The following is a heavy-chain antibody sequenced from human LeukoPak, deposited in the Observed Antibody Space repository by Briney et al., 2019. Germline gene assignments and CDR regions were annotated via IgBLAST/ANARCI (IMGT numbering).Heavy chain of an antibody. D-gene: IGHD3-22*01. CDR3: ANVPYYYDSSGYSVDFDY. J-gene: IGHJ4*02. CDR2: ISGSGGST. CDR1: GFTFSSYG. V-gene: IGHV3-23*01. Sequence: GGSLRLSCAASGFTFSSYGMSWVRQAPGKGLEWVSTISGSGGSTYYADSVKGRFTISRDNSKNTLYLQMNSLRAEDTAVYYCANVPYYYDSSGYSVDFDYWGQGTLVTVSS.